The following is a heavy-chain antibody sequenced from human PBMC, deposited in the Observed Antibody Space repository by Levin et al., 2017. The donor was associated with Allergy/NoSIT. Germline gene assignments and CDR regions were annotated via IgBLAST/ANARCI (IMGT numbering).Heavy chain of an antibody. Sequence: GESLKISCSASAFTFSSYSMNWVRQAPGKGLEWVSSISSTSNYIYYADSVKGRFTISRDNAKKSLYLQMNSLRAEDTAVYYCARDIHGGGNYRPMDVWGKEITVIVSS. D-gene: IGHD4-23*01. J-gene: IGHJ6*03. V-gene: IGHV3-21*01. CDR1: AFTFSSYS. CDR2: ISSTSNYI. CDR3: ARDIHGGGNYRPMDV.